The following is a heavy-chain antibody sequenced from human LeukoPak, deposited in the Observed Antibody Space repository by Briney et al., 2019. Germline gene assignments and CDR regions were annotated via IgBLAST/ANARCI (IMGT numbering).Heavy chain of an antibody. Sequence: GGSLRLSCAVSGFTFSDHFLDWVRQAPGKGLEWVGRSRDRANGYTPEYAASVRGRFTISRDDSETSMYLQMNSLKTEDSAVYYCTRGGTSSVAYYYHMDVWGQGTTVTVSS. J-gene: IGHJ6*02. CDR2: SRDRANGYTP. CDR3: TRGGTSSVAYYYHMDV. D-gene: IGHD1-26*01. V-gene: IGHV3-72*01. CDR1: GFTFSDHF.